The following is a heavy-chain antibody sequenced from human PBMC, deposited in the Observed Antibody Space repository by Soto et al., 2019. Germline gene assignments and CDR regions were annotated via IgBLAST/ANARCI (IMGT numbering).Heavy chain of an antibody. J-gene: IGHJ6*02. CDR2: ISAYNGNT. CDR3: AKAAGTVTPTFYGMDV. Sequence: ASVKVSCKASGYTFTSYGISWVRQAPGQGLEWMGWISAYNGNTNYAQKLQGRVTMTTDTSTSTAYMELRSLRSDDTAVYYCAKAAGTVTPTFYGMDVWGQGTTVTVSS. D-gene: IGHD4-17*01. V-gene: IGHV1-18*01. CDR1: GYTFTSYG.